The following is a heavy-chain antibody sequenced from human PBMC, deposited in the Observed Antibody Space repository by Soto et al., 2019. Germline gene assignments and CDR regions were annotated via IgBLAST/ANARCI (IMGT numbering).Heavy chain of an antibody. D-gene: IGHD2-15*01. CDR1: GFTFSSYG. V-gene: IGHV3-30*18. Sequence: GGSLRLSCAASGFTFSSYGMHWVRQAPGKGLEWVAVISYDGSNKYYADSVKGRFTISRDNSKNTLYLQMNSLRAEDTAVYYCAKDLAGGPRACSGGSCYDGPTYYGMDVWGQGTTVTVSS. CDR3: AKDLAGGPRACSGGSCYDGPTYYGMDV. J-gene: IGHJ6*02. CDR2: ISYDGSNK.